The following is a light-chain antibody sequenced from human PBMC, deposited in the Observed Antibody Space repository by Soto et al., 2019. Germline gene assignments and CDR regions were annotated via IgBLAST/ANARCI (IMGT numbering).Light chain of an antibody. CDR1: QGIATH. CDR2: AAS. Sequence: DIQLTQSPSFLSASVGDRVIITCRASQGIATHLAWFQQRPGKAPKLLIFAASTLQSGVPSRFSGSGSGTEFTLTISSLQPEDFATYYCQQVNTYPHTLGQGTKLEIK. V-gene: IGKV1-9*01. J-gene: IGKJ2*01. CDR3: QQVNTYPHT.